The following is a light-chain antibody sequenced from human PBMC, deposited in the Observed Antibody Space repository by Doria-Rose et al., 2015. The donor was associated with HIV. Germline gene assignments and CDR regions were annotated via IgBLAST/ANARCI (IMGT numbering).Light chain of an antibody. V-gene: IGLV2-23*02. J-gene: IGLJ3*02. CDR2: EVS. CDR3: CSYAGIRV. CDR1: SSDVGSYNL. Sequence: QSVLTQPASVSGSPGQSITISCTGSSSDVGSYNLVSWYQQHSGKAPKLIIYEVSKRPSGVSNRFSGSKSGNTASLTISGLQAEDEADYYCCSYAGIRVFGGGTKLTVL.